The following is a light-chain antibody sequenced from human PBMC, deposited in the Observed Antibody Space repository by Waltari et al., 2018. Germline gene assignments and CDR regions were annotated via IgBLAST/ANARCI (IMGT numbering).Light chain of an antibody. J-gene: IGLJ3*02. CDR2: DDT. V-gene: IGLV3-21*02. CDR3: QVWDGSTDQRV. CDR1: SIGSKI. Sequence: SFVLTQPPSVSVAPGQTATITCGGNSIGSKIVHWYQQKPGQAPVVVIYDDTDRPSGIPDRCSGSNAGNTATLTISRVEAGDDADYYWQVWDGSTDQRVFGGGTKLTVL.